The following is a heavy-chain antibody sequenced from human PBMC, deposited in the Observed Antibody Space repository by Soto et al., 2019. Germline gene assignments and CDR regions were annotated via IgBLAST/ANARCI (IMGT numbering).Heavy chain of an antibody. CDR3: ARIPHCSSTSCYFYWFDP. CDR2: IYPGDSDT. J-gene: IGHJ5*02. V-gene: IGHV5-51*01. D-gene: IGHD2-2*01. CDR1: GYSFTSYW. Sequence: GESLKISCKGSGYSFTSYWIGWVRQMPGKGLEWMGIIYPGDSDTRYSPSFQGQVTISADKSISTAYLQWSSLKASDTAMYYCARIPHCSSTSCYFYWFDPWGQGTLVTV.